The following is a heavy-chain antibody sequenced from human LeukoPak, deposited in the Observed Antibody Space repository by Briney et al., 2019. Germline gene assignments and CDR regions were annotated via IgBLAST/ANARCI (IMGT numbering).Heavy chain of an antibody. CDR2: VYYNGST. CDR3: ARGLGSGWPFDS. Sequence: PSETLSLTCTGSAFTISSYYWTWIPQPPGKGLKYIGYVYYNGSTNYNPSLKSRVTISVDTSKNQFYLKLPSITAADKAMYYCARGLGSGWPFDSWGQGTLVTVSS. CDR1: AFTISSYY. J-gene: IGHJ4*02. D-gene: IGHD6-19*01. V-gene: IGHV4-59*01.